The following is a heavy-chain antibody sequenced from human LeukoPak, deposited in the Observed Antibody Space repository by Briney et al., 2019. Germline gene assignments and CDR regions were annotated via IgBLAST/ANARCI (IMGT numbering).Heavy chain of an antibody. J-gene: IGHJ5*02. Sequence: GGSLRLSCAASGFTFSSYSMNWVRQAPGKGLEWVSSISSSSSYIYYADSVKGRFTISRDNAKNSLYLQMNSLRAEDTAVYYCARGSGYYYDSSGYYYWFDPWGQGTLVTVSS. V-gene: IGHV3-21*04. CDR3: ARGSGYYYDSSGYYYWFDP. CDR1: GFTFSSYS. CDR2: ISSSSSYI. D-gene: IGHD3-22*01.